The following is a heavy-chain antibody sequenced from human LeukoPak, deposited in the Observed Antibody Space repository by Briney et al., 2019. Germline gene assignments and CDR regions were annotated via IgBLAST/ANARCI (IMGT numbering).Heavy chain of an antibody. V-gene: IGHV3-9*01. Sequence: GGSLRLPCAASGFTFDDYAMHWVRQAPGKGLEWVSGISWNSGSIGYADSVKGRFTISRDNAKNSLYLQMNSLRAEDTALYYCAKDMVPSSGWFVYYYYGMDVWGQGTTVTVSS. J-gene: IGHJ6*02. CDR3: AKDMVPSSGWFVYYYYGMDV. D-gene: IGHD6-19*01. CDR2: ISWNSGSI. CDR1: GFTFDDYA.